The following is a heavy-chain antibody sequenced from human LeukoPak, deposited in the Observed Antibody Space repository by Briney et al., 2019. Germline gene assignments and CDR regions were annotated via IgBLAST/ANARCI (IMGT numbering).Heavy chain of an antibody. CDR1: GFTFTSYV. D-gene: IGHD5-12*01. Sequence: GGSLRLSCAASGFTFTSYVMNWVRQPPGKGLEWISYIGTRGTTMYYADSVKGRFTISRDNSKNTLYLQMNSLRAEDTAVYYCAKDKAWTFDIWGQGTMVTVSS. V-gene: IGHV3-48*01. CDR3: AKDKAWTFDI. J-gene: IGHJ3*02. CDR2: IGTRGTTM.